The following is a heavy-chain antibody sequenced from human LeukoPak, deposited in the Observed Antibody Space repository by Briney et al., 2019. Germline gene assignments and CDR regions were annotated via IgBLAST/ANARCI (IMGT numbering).Heavy chain of an antibody. V-gene: IGHV4-38-2*01. CDR3: ARRSGSGYYYMDV. Sequence: SETLSLTCAVSGYSISSGYYWGWVRQPPGKGLEWIGSVYHSGSTFYNPSLNSRATISVDTSKNQFSLKLNSVTAADTAVYYCARRSGSGYYYMDVWGKGTTLTVPS. D-gene: IGHD3-3*01. CDR2: VYHSGST. J-gene: IGHJ6*03. CDR1: GYSISSGYY.